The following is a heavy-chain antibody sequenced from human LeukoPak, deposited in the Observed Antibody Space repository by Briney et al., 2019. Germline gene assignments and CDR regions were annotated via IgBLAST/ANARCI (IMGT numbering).Heavy chain of an antibody. CDR3: ARDRLVGAAAGTFGY. D-gene: IGHD6-13*01. V-gene: IGHV4-38-2*02. Sequence: SETLSLTCTVSGYSISSGYYWGWIRQPPGKGLEWIGSIYHSGSTYYNPSLKSRVTISVDTSKNQFSLKLSSVTAADTAVYYCARDRLVGAAAGTFGYWGQGTLVTVSS. CDR1: GYSISSGYY. CDR2: IYHSGST. J-gene: IGHJ4*02.